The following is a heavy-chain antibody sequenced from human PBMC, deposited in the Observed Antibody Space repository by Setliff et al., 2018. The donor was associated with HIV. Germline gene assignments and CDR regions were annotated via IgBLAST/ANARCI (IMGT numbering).Heavy chain of an antibody. V-gene: IGHV4-39*07. Sequence: KPSETLSLTCTVSGGSITSGSYYWGWIRQTPGKELEWIGNIYHSGSTNYNPSLKSRATISLDTSKNQFSLKLSSVTAADTAVYYCARWNFMTTVTFDYWGQGTLVTSPQ. CDR2: IYHSGST. J-gene: IGHJ4*02. D-gene: IGHD4-4*01. CDR1: GGSITSGSYY. CDR3: ARWNFMTTVTFDY.